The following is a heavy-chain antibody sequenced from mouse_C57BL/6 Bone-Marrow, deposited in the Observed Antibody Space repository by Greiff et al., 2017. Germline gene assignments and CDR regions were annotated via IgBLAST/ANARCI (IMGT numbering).Heavy chain of an antibody. D-gene: IGHD1-1*01. Sequence: QVQLQQPGAELVRPGTSVKLSCKASGYTFTSYWMHWVKQRPGQGLEWIGVIDPSDSYTNYNQKFKGKATLTVDTSSSTAYMQLSSLTSEDSAVYDCARNGNYYGSSYWYFDVWGTGTTVTVSS. CDR1: GYTFTSYW. CDR2: IDPSDSYT. V-gene: IGHV1-59*01. CDR3: ARNGNYYGSSYWYFDV. J-gene: IGHJ1*03.